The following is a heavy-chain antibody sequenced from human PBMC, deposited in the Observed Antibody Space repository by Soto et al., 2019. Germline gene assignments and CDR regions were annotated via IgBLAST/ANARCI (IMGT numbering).Heavy chain of an antibody. CDR1: GFTFSPFA. CDR2: IWPDGNDK. CDR3: GGGSSCSNGVRYIWGWFGP. Sequence: QVQIVESGGGVVQPGRSLRLSCTESGFTFSPFALHWVRQGTGKGLWWVAIIWPDGNDKYYADSVKGRFTISSDNSKNTLSLQMNSLRAEDTAVYYCGGGSSCSNGVRYIWGWFGPWGQGTLVTVSS. D-gene: IGHD2-8*01. J-gene: IGHJ5*02. V-gene: IGHV3-33*01.